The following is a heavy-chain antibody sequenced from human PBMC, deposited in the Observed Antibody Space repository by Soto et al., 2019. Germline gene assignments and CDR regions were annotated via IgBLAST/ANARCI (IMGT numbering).Heavy chain of an antibody. CDR3: ARDFGSYWFDY. CDR1: GYTFTNYP. D-gene: IGHD3-10*01. J-gene: IGHJ4*02. V-gene: IGHV1-2*04. CDR2: INPNSGAT. Sequence: ASVKVSCKASGYTFTNYPLPWVRQAPGQGREWMGWINPNSGATNYAQKFQGWVTMTRDTSISTAYLELSRLRSDDTAVYYCARDFGSYWFDYWGQGXLVTVYS.